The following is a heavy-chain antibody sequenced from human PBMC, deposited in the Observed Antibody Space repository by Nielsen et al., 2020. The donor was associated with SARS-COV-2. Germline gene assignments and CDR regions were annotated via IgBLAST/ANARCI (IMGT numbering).Heavy chain of an antibody. V-gene: IGHV3-30*03. D-gene: IGHD6-13*01. CDR2: ISYDGSNK. CDR3: ARDLIAA. Sequence: GGSLRLSCAASGFTFSSYGMHWVRQAPGKGLEWVVVISYDGSNKYYADSVKGRFTISRDNSKNTLYLQMNSLRAEDTAVYYCARDLIAAWGQGTLVTVSS. CDR1: GFTFSSYG. J-gene: IGHJ4*02.